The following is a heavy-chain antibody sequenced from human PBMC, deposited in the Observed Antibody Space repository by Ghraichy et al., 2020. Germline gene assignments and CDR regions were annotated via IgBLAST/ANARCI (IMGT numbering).Heavy chain of an antibody. CDR3: ARDKGSGWFRNSFDV. J-gene: IGHJ3*01. D-gene: IGHD6-19*01. CDR1: GGSVSSGSYY. Sequence: GSLRLSCTVSGGSVSSGSYYWSWIRLPPGKRLEWIGYFFYSGSTNNNPSLKSRVTISVDTSKNQFSLKLSSVTAADTAVYYCARDKGSGWFRNSFDVWGQGTMVTVS. V-gene: IGHV4-61*01. CDR2: FFYSGST.